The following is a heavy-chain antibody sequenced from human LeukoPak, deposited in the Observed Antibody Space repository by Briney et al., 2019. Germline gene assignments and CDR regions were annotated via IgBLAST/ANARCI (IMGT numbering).Heavy chain of an antibody. Sequence: GGSLRLSCAASGFTFSDYYMSWIRQAPGKGLEWVSYISSSSSYTNYADSVKGRFTISRDNVKNSLYLQMNSLRAEDTAVYYCARRGEGPHFDYWGQGTLVTVSS. CDR2: ISSSSSYT. CDR3: ARRGEGPHFDY. CDR1: GFTFSDYY. J-gene: IGHJ4*02. D-gene: IGHD2-21*01. V-gene: IGHV3-11*03.